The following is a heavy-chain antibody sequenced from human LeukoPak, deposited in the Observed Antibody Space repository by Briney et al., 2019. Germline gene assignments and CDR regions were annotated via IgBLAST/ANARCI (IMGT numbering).Heavy chain of an antibody. Sequence: GGSLRLSCAASGFIFSRNSMNWVRQAPGKGLEWVSPISSSSSYIYYADSVKGRFTISRDNAKNSLYLQMNSLRAEDTAVYYCAREGGYSGYDYTSYYYYYMDVWGKGTTVTVSS. CDR3: AREGGYSGYDYTSYYYYYMDV. CDR1: GFIFSRNS. J-gene: IGHJ6*03. CDR2: ISSSSSYI. D-gene: IGHD5-12*01. V-gene: IGHV3-21*01.